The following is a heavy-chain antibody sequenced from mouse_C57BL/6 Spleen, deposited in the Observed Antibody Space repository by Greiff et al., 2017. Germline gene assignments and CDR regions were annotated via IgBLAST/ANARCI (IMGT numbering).Heavy chain of an antibody. CDR3: ARRFDYYGSSFDY. V-gene: IGHV1-81*01. CDR1: GYTFTSYG. D-gene: IGHD1-1*01. J-gene: IGHJ2*01. Sequence: VKLQQSGAELARPGASVKLSCKASGYTFTSYGISWVKQRTGQGLEWIGEIYPRSGNTYYNEKFKGKATLTADKSSSTAYMELRSLTSEDSAVYFCARRFDYYGSSFDYWGQGTTLTVSS. CDR2: IYPRSGNT.